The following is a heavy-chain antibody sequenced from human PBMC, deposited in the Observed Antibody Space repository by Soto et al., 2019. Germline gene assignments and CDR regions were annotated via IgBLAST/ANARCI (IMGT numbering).Heavy chain of an antibody. D-gene: IGHD4-4*01. V-gene: IGHV3-30-3*01. CDR1: GFTFSSYA. CDR3: ARDFESNYVYYYYGMDV. CDR2: ISYDGSNK. Sequence: QVPLVESGGGVVQPGRSLRLSCAASGFTFSSYAMHWVRQAPGKGLEWVAVISYDGSNKYYADSVKGRFTISRDNSKNTLYLQMNSLRAEDTAVYYCARDFESNYVYYYYGMDVWGQGTTVTVSS. J-gene: IGHJ6*02.